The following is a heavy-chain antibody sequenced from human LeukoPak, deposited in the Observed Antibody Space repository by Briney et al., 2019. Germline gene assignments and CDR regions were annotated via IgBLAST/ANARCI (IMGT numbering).Heavy chain of an antibody. V-gene: IGHV4-59*01. CDR2: IYYTGGT. J-gene: IGHJ5*02. D-gene: IGHD3-9*01. CDR1: GGSISSYY. Sequence: SETLSLTCTVSGGSISSYYWSWIRQPPGKGLEWIGYIYYTGGTNYNPSLKSRVTISIDTSRNQFSLKLSSVTAADTAAYYCAREVSHYDILTGSNWFDPWGQGTLVTVSS. CDR3: AREVSHYDILTGSNWFDP.